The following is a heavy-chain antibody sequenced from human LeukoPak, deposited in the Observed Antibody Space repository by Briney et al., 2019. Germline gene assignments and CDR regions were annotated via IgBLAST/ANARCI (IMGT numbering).Heavy chain of an antibody. V-gene: IGHV3-30-3*01. J-gene: IGHJ4*02. CDR3: ARDMRDSAQSRYFYGYEFDY. Sequence: PGGSLRLSCAASGFTFSSYAMHWVRQAPGKGLEWVAVISYHGSTEYYADSVKGRFTISRDNSNNKLYLQMNSLRVEDTAVYFCARDMRDSAQSRYFYGYEFDYWGQGTLVAVSS. CDR2: ISYHGSTE. CDR1: GFTFSSYA. D-gene: IGHD5-18*01.